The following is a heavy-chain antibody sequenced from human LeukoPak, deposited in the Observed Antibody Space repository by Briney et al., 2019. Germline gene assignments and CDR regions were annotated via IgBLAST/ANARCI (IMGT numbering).Heavy chain of an antibody. V-gene: IGHV4-39*01. CDR1: GASFSSSTYY. CDR3: ARHAGGISATGTRPFDY. D-gene: IGHD6-13*01. CDR2: IYYSGST. Sequence: SSETLSLTCTVSGASFSSSTYYWGWIRQPPGKGLEWIGSIYYSGSTYYNPSLKSRVTMSVDTSKNQFSLKLSSVTAADTAVYYCARHAGGISATGTRPFDYWGQGTLVAVSS. J-gene: IGHJ4*02.